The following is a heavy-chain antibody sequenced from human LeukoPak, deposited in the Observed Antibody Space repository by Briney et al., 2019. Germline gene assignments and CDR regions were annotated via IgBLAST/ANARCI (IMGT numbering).Heavy chain of an antibody. V-gene: IGHV3-30-3*01. D-gene: IGHD3-22*01. Sequence: GGSLRLSCAASGFTFRSYAMHWVRQAPGKGLEWVAVISYDGSNKYYADSVKGRFTISRDNSKNTLYLQMNSLRAEDTAVYYCASYYYDSSGYLDYWGQGTLVTVSS. CDR2: ISYDGSNK. CDR1: GFTFRSYA. J-gene: IGHJ4*02. CDR3: ASYYYDSSGYLDY.